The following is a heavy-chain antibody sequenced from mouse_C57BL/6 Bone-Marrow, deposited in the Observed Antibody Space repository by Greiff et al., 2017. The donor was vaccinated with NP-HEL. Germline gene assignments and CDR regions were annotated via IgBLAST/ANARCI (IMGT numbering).Heavy chain of an antibody. CDR1: GYTFTSYW. J-gene: IGHJ3*01. CDR3: ANPKGSSYEGWFAY. CDR2: LNPSSGYT. V-gene: IGHV1-7*01. D-gene: IGHD1-1*01. Sequence: QVQLQQSGAELAKPGASVKLSCKASGYTFTSYWMHWVKQRPGQGLECIGYLNPSSGYTKYNQKFKDKATLTADKSSSTAYMQLSSLTYEDSSVYYCANPKGSSYEGWFAYWGQGTLVTVSA.